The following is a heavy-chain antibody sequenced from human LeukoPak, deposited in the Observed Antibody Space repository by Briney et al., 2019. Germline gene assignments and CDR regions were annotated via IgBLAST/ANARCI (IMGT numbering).Heavy chain of an antibody. CDR1: GFTFNRYG. Sequence: GGSLRLSCAASGFTFNRYGMSWVRQAPGKGLEGVSVIYSGGSTYYADSVKGRFTISRDNSKNTLYLQMNSLRAEDTAVYYCARDVGSSLDYWGQGTLVTVSS. V-gene: IGHV3-53*01. CDR3: ARDVGSSLDY. CDR2: IYSGGST. J-gene: IGHJ4*02. D-gene: IGHD6-13*01.